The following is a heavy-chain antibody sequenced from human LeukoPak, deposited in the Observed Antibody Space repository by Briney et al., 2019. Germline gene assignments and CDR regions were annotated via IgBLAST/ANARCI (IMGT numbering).Heavy chain of an antibody. J-gene: IGHJ5*02. Sequence: PGGSLRLSCAASGFNFSSYAMSWVRQAPGKGLEWVSAISGSGRSTYYADSVKGRFTISRDNSKNTLYLQMNSLRAKDTAVYYCLSYCSSTSCYEINWFDPWGQGTLVTVSS. CDR3: LSYCSSTSCYEINWFDP. CDR1: GFNFSSYA. V-gene: IGHV3-23*01. CDR2: ISGSGRST. D-gene: IGHD2-2*01.